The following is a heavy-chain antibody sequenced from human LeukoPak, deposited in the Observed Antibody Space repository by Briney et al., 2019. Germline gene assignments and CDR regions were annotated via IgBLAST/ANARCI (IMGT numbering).Heavy chain of an antibody. J-gene: IGHJ1*01. CDR3: AKDSGSPSRMWAAAGTSEYFQH. CDR2: ISGDGGST. D-gene: IGHD6-13*01. Sequence: GGSLRLSCAASGFTFDDYAMHWVRQAPGKGLEWVSLISGDGGSTYYADSVKGRFTISRDNSKNPLYLQMNSLRTEDTALYYCAKDSGSPSRMWAAAGTSEYFQHWGQGTLVTVSS. V-gene: IGHV3-43*02. CDR1: GFTFDDYA.